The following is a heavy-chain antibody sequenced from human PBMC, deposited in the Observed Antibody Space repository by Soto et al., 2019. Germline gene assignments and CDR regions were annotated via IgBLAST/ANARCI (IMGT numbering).Heavy chain of an antibody. J-gene: IGHJ6*02. D-gene: IGHD3-10*01. CDR1: GFTFSSYS. CDR3: ASSLHPLLWFGAPRGKYYYYYGMDV. CDR2: ISSSSSYI. Sequence: GGSLRLSCAASGFTFSSYSMNWVRQAPGKGLEWVSSISSSSSYIYYADSVKGRFTISRDNAKNSLYLQMNSLRAEDTAVYYCASSLHPLLWFGAPRGKYYYYYGMDVWGQGTTVTVSS. V-gene: IGHV3-21*01.